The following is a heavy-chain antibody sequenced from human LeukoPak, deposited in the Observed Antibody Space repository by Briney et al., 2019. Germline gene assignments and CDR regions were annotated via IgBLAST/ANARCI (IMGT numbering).Heavy chain of an antibody. CDR3: ARGLEYSSSQGDY. Sequence: PGGSLRLSCAASGFTFSSYGMNWVRQAPGKGLEWVSSISSSSSYIYYADSVKGRFTISRDNAKNSLYLQMNSLRAEDTAVYYCARGLEYSSSQGDYWGQGTLVTVSS. V-gene: IGHV3-21*01. CDR2: ISSSSSYI. J-gene: IGHJ4*02. D-gene: IGHD6-6*01. CDR1: GFTFSSYG.